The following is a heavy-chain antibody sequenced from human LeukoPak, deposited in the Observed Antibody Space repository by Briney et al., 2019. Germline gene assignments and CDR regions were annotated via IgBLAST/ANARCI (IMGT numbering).Heavy chain of an antibody. J-gene: IGHJ4*02. CDR2: IYYRGNT. D-gene: IGHD2-15*01. Sequence: PSETLSLTCTVSGGSISGYYWSWIRQPPGRGLEWIGYIYYRGNTKYNPSLKSRVTISVDTSKNQFSLKLSSVTAADTAVYYCARDWGCGGGSCYAFDYWGQGIMVTVSS. V-gene: IGHV4-59*01. CDR1: GGSISGYY. CDR3: ARDWGCGGGSCYAFDY.